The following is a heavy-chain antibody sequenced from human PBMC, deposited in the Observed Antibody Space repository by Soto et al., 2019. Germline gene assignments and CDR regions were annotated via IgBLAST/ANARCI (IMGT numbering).Heavy chain of an antibody. Sequence: ASVKVSCKASGYTFTTYGINWVRQAPGQGLEWMGGFDPEDGETIYAQKFQGRVTMTEDTSTDTAYMELSSLRSEDTAVYYCATVSQAAALGWWGQGTLVTVSS. J-gene: IGHJ4*02. CDR1: GYTFTTYG. V-gene: IGHV1-24*01. CDR2: FDPEDGET. D-gene: IGHD6-13*01. CDR3: ATVSQAAALGW.